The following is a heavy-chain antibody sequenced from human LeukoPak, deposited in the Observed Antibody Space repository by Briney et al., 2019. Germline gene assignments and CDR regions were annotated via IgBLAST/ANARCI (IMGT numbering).Heavy chain of an antibody. J-gene: IGHJ3*02. Sequence: GGSLRLSCAASGFTVSSNYMSWVRQAPGKGLEWVSVIYSGGSTYYADSERGRFTISRDNAKNSLYLQMNSLRAEDTAVYYCARDLAFYYYDSSGYFGAFDIWGQGTMVTVSS. CDR1: GFTVSSNY. CDR3: ARDLAFYYYDSSGYFGAFDI. CDR2: IYSGGST. V-gene: IGHV3-53*01. D-gene: IGHD3-22*01.